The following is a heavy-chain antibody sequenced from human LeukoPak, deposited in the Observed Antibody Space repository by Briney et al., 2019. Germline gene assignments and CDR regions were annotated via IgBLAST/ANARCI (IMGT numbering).Heavy chain of an antibody. CDR1: GGSFSGYY. J-gene: IGHJ4*02. V-gene: IGHV4-34*01. CDR2: INHSGST. D-gene: IGHD5-12*01. CDR3: ARVISSGYGNSFDY. Sequence: PSETLSLTCAVYGGSFSGYYWSCIRQPPGKGLEWIGEINHSGSTKYNPSLKSRVTISVDRSKSQFSLTLSSVTAADTAAYYCARVISSGYGNSFDYWGQGALVTVSS.